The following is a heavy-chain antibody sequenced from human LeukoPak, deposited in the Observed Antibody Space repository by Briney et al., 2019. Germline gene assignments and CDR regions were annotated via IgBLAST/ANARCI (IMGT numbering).Heavy chain of an antibody. Sequence: PSETLSLTCTVSGGSISGDHWNCIRQPPGKGLEWIGYIYYSGNTNYNPSLKTRVTISVDTSKNQFSLKLSSVTAADTAVYYCARRNDFGIWGQGTMVTVSS. J-gene: IGHJ3*02. CDR2: IYYSGNT. CDR1: GGSISGDH. CDR3: ARRNDFGI. V-gene: IGHV4-59*08.